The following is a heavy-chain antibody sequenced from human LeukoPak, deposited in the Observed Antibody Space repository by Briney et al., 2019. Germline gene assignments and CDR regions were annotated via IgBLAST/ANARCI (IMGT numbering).Heavy chain of an antibody. Sequence: SETLSLTCTVSGYSISSGYYWGWIRQPPGKGLEWIGSIYHSGSTYYNPSLKSRVTISVDTSKNQFSLKLSSVTAADTAVYYCARGGLYDYGGNPPNWGQGTLVTVSS. V-gene: IGHV4-38-2*02. CDR1: GYSISSGYY. CDR3: ARGGLYDYGGNPPN. J-gene: IGHJ4*02. CDR2: IYHSGST. D-gene: IGHD4-23*01.